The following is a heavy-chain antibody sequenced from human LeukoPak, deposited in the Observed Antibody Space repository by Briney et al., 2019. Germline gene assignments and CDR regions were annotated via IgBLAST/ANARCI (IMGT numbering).Heavy chain of an antibody. D-gene: IGHD4-17*01. CDR1: GLTFSNYA. V-gene: IGHV3-23*01. J-gene: IGHJ4*02. Sequence: PGGSLRLSCAASGLTFSNYAMSWVRQAPGKGLEWVSAVSGSGGDTDYADSVRGRFTISRDNSKNTLYLQMISLRAEDTAVYYCAKRQYGDGIYYFDYWGQGTLVTVSS. CDR2: VSGSGGDT. CDR3: AKRQYGDGIYYFDY.